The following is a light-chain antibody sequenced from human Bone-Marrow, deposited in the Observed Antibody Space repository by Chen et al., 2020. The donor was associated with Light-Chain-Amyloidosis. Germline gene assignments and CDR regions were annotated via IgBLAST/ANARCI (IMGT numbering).Light chain of an antibody. J-gene: IGLJ1*01. V-gene: IGLV2-14*01. CDR1: SSDVGGDNH. CDR3: SSYTITNTLV. Sequence: QFALTQPSSGSGSPGQAITIPCTGTSSDVGGDNHVSWYQQHPDKAPKLMIYEVTNRPSWVPDRFSGSKSDNTASLTISGLQTEDEADYFCSSYTITNTLVFGSGTRVTVL. CDR2: EVT.